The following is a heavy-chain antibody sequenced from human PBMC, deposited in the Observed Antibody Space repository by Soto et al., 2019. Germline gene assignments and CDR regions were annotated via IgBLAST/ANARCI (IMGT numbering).Heavy chain of an antibody. CDR1: GGTFSSYA. CDR3: ARSTPIHNIVVVPAAPGWSDYYYYGMDV. CDR2: IIPIFGTA. Sequence: RASVKVSCKASGGTFSSYAISWVRQAPGQGLEWMGGIIPIFGTANYAQKFQGRVTITADESTSTAYMELSSLRSEDTAVYYCARSTPIHNIVVVPAAPGWSDYYYYGMDVWGQGTTVTVSS. V-gene: IGHV1-69*13. J-gene: IGHJ6*02. D-gene: IGHD2-2*01.